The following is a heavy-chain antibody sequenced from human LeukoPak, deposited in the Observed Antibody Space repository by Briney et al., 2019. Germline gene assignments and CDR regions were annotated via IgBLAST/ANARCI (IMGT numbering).Heavy chain of an antibody. CDR1: GGSISSNW. Sequence: PSETLSLTCAVSGGSISSNWWSWVRQPPGKGLEWIGEIYHSGSSNYKPSLKSRVTISIDKANNQLSLRLRFVTAADTAVYYCARAVAYYIDVWGTGTTVTVSS. V-gene: IGHV4-4*02. CDR3: ARAVAYYIDV. J-gene: IGHJ6*03. CDR2: IYHSGSS. D-gene: IGHD6-19*01.